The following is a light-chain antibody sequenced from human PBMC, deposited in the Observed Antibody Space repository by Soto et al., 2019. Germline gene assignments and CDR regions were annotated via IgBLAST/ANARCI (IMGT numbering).Light chain of an antibody. V-gene: IGKV1-27*01. Sequence: DIQMTQSPSSLSASVGDRVTITCRASQDISTYLARYRQRPGQVPRLLIYAASTLQSGVPSRFSGSGSGTDFTLTISRLQPEDVATYYCQKYNSAPWTFGQGTKVEIK. J-gene: IGKJ1*01. CDR3: QKYNSAPWT. CDR1: QDISTY. CDR2: AAS.